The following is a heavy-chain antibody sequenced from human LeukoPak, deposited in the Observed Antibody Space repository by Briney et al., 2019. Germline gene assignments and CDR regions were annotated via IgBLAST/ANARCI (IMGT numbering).Heavy chain of an antibody. CDR3: ARDSCSGGSCQLDY. CDR1: GFTFSSYA. J-gene: IGHJ4*02. D-gene: IGHD2-15*01. Sequence: GGSLRLSCAASGFTFSSYAMSWVRQAPGKGLEWVSAISGSGGSTYYADSVKGRFTISRDNSKNTLYLQMNSLRAEDTAVYYCARDSCSGGSCQLDYWGQGTLVTVSS. V-gene: IGHV3-23*01. CDR2: ISGSGGST.